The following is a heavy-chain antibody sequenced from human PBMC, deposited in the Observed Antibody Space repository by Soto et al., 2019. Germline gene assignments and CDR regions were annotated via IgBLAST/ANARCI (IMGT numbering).Heavy chain of an antibody. CDR1: GGSISSSSYY. V-gene: IGHV4-39*07. CDR2: IYYSGST. Sequence: PSETLSLTCTVSGGSISSSSYYWGWIRQPPGKGLEWIGSIYYSGSTYYNPSLKSRVTISVDTSKNQFSLKLSSVTAADTAVYYCARPHGGSSGWDNWFDPWGQGTTVTVSS. D-gene: IGHD6-25*01. CDR3: ARPHGGSSGWDNWFDP. J-gene: IGHJ5*01.